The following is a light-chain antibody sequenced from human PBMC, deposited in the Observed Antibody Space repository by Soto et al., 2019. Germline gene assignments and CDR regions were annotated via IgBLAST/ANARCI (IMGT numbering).Light chain of an antibody. V-gene: IGLV1-40*01. CDR2: GNS. CDR1: SSNIGAGYD. CDR3: QSYDSSLSGSV. Sequence: QSVLTQPPSVSGAPGQRVTISCTGSSSNIGAGYDVHWYQQHPGTAPKLLIYGNSNRPSGVPDRFSGSKSGTSASLAITGLQAEDDDDYYCQSYDSSLSGSVFGRGTKLTVL. J-gene: IGLJ2*01.